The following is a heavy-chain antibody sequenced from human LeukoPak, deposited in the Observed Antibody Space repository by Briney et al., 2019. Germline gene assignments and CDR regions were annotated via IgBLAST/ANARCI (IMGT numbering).Heavy chain of an antibody. CDR2: ISSSSSYI. CDR3: ARGTYYYDSSGYSSPGY. J-gene: IGHJ4*02. V-gene: IGHV3-21*01. CDR1: GFTFSSDS. Sequence: PGGSLRLSCAASGFTFSSDSMNWVRQAPGKGLEWVSSISSSSSYIYYADSVKGRFTISRDNAKNSLYLQMNSLRAEDTAVYYCARGTYYYDSSGYSSPGYWGQGTLVTVSS. D-gene: IGHD3-22*01.